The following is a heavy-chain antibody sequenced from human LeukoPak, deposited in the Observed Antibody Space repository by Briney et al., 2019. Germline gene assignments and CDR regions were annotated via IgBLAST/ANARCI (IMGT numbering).Heavy chain of an antibody. D-gene: IGHD1-14*01. J-gene: IGHJ3*02. CDR2: ITSGGTTI. V-gene: IGHV3-48*01. Sequence: PGGSLRLSCAASGFTFRTYNMNWVRQAPGKGLEWVSYITSGGTTIYYADSVKGRFTISRDNAKNSLYLQMNSLRAEDTAVYYCAKTARDPTSQDAFDIWGQGTMVTVSS. CDR3: AKTARDPTSQDAFDI. CDR1: GFTFRTYN.